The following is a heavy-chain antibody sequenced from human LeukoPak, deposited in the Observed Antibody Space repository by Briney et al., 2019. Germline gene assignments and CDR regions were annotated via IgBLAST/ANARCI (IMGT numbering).Heavy chain of an antibody. CDR3: ARDDGSGSYDY. CDR1: GGSISSYY. CDR2: IYYSGST. Sequence: SETLSLTCTVSGGSISSYYWSWIRPPPGKGLEWIEHIYYSGSTNYNPSLKSRVTISIDTSKNQFSLKLTAVTAADTAVYYCARDDGSGSYDYWGQGTLVTVSS. J-gene: IGHJ4*02. D-gene: IGHD3-10*01. V-gene: IGHV4-59*01.